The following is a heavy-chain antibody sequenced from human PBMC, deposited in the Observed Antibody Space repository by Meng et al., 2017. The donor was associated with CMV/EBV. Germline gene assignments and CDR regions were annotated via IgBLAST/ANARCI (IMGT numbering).Heavy chain of an antibody. CDR1: GFTFSSYG. CDR3: AKVMTTVTTPLGY. CDR2: IRYDGSNK. J-gene: IGHJ4*02. V-gene: IGHV3-30*02. Sequence: GESLKISCAASGFTFSSYGMHWVRQAPGKGLEWVAFIRYDGSNKYYADSVKGRFIISRDNSKNTLYLQMNSLRAEDTAVYYCAKVMTTVTTPLGYWGQGTLVTVSS. D-gene: IGHD4-11*01.